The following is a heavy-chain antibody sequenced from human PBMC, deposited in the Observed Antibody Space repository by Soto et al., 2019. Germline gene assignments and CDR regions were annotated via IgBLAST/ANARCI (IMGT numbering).Heavy chain of an antibody. J-gene: IGHJ6*02. CDR1: GFTFSSYS. V-gene: IGHV3-21*01. CDR3: ARDKVEGMDV. Sequence: EVQLVESGGGLVKPGGSLRLSCAASGFTFSSYSMNWVRQAPGKGLEWVSSISSNSSYIYYADSVKGRFTISRDNAKNSLYLQMNSLRAEDTAVYYCARDKVEGMDVWGQGTTVTVSS. D-gene: IGHD1-1*01. CDR2: ISSNSSYI.